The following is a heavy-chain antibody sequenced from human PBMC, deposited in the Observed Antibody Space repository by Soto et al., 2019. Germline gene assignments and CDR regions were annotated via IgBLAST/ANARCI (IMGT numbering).Heavy chain of an antibody. CDR3: ARVLFGRGNWFDP. V-gene: IGHV4-59*01. CDR1: SGYISSYC. D-gene: IGHD3-3*01. J-gene: IGHJ5*02. CDR2: IHYSGST. Sequence: PSETLSLTCTVSSGYISSYCWSWIRQHPGKGLEWIGYIHYSGSTNHNPSLKSRVTISVDTSKNQISLKLRSVTAADTAVYYCARVLFGRGNWFDPWGQGTLVTVSS.